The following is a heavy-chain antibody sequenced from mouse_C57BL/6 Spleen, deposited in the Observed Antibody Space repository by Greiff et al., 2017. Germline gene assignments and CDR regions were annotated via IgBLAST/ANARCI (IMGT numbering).Heavy chain of an antibody. V-gene: IGHV1-26*01. D-gene: IGHD3-2*02. J-gene: IGHJ2*01. CDR3: ATAAQRYFDY. CDR2: INPNNGGT. Sequence: EVQLQQSGPELVKPGASVKISCKASGYTFTDYYMNWVKQSHGKSLEWIGDINPNNGGTSYNQKFKGKATLTVDKSSSTAYMELRSLTSEDSAVYYCATAAQRYFDYWGQGTTLTVSS. CDR1: GYTFTDYY.